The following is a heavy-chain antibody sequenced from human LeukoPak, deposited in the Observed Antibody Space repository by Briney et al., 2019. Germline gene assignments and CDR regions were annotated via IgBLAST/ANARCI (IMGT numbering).Heavy chain of an antibody. Sequence: PSQTLSLTCAVSGGSISSGGYSWSWIRQPPGKGLEWIGYIYHSGSTYYNPSLKSRVTISVDRSKNQFSLKLSSVTAADTAVYYCASSILGYCSSTSCSEYFQHWGQGTLVTVSS. CDR2: IYHSGST. CDR1: GGSISSGGYS. CDR3: ASSILGYCSSTSCSEYFQH. D-gene: IGHD2-2*01. J-gene: IGHJ1*01. V-gene: IGHV4-30-2*01.